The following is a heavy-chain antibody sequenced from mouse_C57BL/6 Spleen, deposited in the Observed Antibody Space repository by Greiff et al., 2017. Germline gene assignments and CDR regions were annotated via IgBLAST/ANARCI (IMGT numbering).Heavy chain of an antibody. D-gene: IGHD3-2*02. CDR2: INPNNGGT. Sequence: VQLQQSGPELVKPGASVKISCKASGYTFTDYYMNWVKQSHGKSLEWIGDINPNNGGTSYNQKFKGKATLTVDKSSSTAYMELRSLTSEDSAVYYCARSSGYGDYWGQGTTLTVSS. CDR3: ARSSGYGDY. V-gene: IGHV1-26*01. CDR1: GYTFTDYY. J-gene: IGHJ2*01.